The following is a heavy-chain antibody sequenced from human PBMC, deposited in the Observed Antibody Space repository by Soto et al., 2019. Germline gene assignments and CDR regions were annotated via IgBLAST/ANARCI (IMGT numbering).Heavy chain of an antibody. CDR2: IYYSGST. Sequence: QVQLQESGPGLVKPSGTLSLTCAVSGGSISSGDWCWSWVRQSPGKGLEWIGEIYYSGSTTYNPSLKSRVTISADKSANHFSLRLSSVTAADTAVYYCAPRGCDSISGSLDYWGQGTLVTVSS. CDR1: GGSISSGDW. D-gene: IGHD2-21*02. J-gene: IGHJ4*02. CDR3: APRGCDSISGSLDY. V-gene: IGHV4-4*02.